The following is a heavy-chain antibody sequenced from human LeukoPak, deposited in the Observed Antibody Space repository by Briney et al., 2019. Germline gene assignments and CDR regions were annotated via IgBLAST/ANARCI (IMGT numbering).Heavy chain of an antibody. V-gene: IGHV3-74*01. J-gene: IGHJ5*02. CDR1: GFTFKLYW. CDR2: INDDGSDT. CDR3: VRGGPSTWS. D-gene: IGHD2-15*01. Sequence: GGSLRLSCAASGFTFKLYWMHWVRQVPGKRPVWVSRINDDGSDTIYADSVRGRFTISRDDAKNTVYLQMNNPRAEDTAVYYCVRGGPSTWSWGQGTLVTVSS.